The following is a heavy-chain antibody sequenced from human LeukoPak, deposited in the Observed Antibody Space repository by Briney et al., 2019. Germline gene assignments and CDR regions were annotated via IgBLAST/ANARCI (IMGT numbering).Heavy chain of an antibody. CDR1: GYTFTVYF. J-gene: IGHJ4*02. Sequence: GASVTVSCKASGYTFTVYFMHWVRQAPGQGLEWMGWINPNSGGTNYAQKFQGRVTLTRDTAISRAYMELSSLRSDDTAVYYCARDERYDSSGYPFDYWGQGTLVTVSS. D-gene: IGHD3-22*01. V-gene: IGHV1-2*02. CDR3: ARDERYDSSGYPFDY. CDR2: INPNSGGT.